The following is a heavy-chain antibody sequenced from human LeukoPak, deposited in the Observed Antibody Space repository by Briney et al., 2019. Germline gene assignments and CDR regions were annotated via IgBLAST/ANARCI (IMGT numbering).Heavy chain of an antibody. CDR3: AKDLGWIQFGY. CDR2: VSPNGETA. V-gene: IGHV3-23*01. D-gene: IGHD5-18*01. Sequence: GGSLRLSCAASGFIFRNYGMNWVRQPPGRGLEWVSGVSPNGETAYYADSVKGRFTISRDNSKNTVYLQVRSLRAEDTAVYYCAKDLGWIQFGYWGQGALVTVSS. CDR1: GFIFRNYG. J-gene: IGHJ4*02.